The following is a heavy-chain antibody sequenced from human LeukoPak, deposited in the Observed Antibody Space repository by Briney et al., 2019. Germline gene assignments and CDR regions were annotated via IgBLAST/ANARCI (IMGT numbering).Heavy chain of an antibody. D-gene: IGHD3-9*01. CDR2: ISVSGNT. CDR3: AKDGGEYYDILTGYYPRLYYMDV. CDR1: GFTLSSYA. J-gene: IGHJ6*03. V-gene: IGHV3-23*01. Sequence: PGGSLRLSCAASGFTLSSYAMSWVRQGPGKGLEWVSAISVSGNTYHSDSVKGRFTISRDNSKNTLYLQMNSLRAEDTAVYYCAKDGGEYYDILTGYYPRLYYMDVWGKGTTVTISS.